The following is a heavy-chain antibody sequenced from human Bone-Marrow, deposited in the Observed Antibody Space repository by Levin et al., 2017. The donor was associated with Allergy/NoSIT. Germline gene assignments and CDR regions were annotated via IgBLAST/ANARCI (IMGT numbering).Heavy chain of an antibody. J-gene: IGHJ3*02. Sequence: VASVKVSCKASGYTFTSYGISWVRQAPGQGLEWMGWISAYNGNTNYAQKLQGRVTMTTDTSTSTAYMELRSLRSDDTAVYYCARGRGQLRFLEHEAFDIWGQGTMVTVSS. CDR1: GYTFTSYG. D-gene: IGHD3-3*01. CDR3: ARGRGQLRFLEHEAFDI. CDR2: ISAYNGNT. V-gene: IGHV1-18*01.